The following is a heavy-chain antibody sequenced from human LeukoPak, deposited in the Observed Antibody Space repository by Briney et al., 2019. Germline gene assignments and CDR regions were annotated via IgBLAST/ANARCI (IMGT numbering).Heavy chain of an antibody. J-gene: IGHJ3*01. D-gene: IGHD4-23*01. CDR2: IIPIFGTA. CDR3: ARDMSTRVTPISYAIDV. CDR1: GGTFSSYA. Sequence: SVKVSCKASGGTFSSYAISWVRQAPGQGLEWMGGIIPIFGTANYAQKFQGRVTITADESTSTAYMELSSLRSEDTAVYYCARDMSTRVTPISYAIDVWGQGTMVTVSS. V-gene: IGHV1-69*01.